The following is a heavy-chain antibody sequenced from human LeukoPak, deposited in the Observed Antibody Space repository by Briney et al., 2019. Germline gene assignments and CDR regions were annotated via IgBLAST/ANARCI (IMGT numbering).Heavy chain of an antibody. CDR2: ISGRDGST. CDR3: AKVHYYDRRKYYFDY. V-gene: IGHV3-23*01. J-gene: IGHJ4*02. D-gene: IGHD3-22*01. CDR1: RFTFSSYS. Sequence: GGSLRLSCAASRFTFSSYSMNWARQAPGKGLDWVSSISGRDGSTYYADSVKGRFTISRDNSKDTLYLQMNSLRAEDTAVYYCAKVHYYDRRKYYFDYWGQGTLVTVSS.